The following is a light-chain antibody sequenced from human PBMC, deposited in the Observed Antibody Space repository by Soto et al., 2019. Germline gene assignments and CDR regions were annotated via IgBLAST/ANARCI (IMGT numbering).Light chain of an antibody. CDR3: QQYNNWPVMYT. CDR1: QSVSSN. J-gene: IGKJ2*01. V-gene: IGKV3-15*01. Sequence: EIVMTQSPVTLSVSPGERATLSCRASQSVSSNLAWYQQKPGQAPRLLIYGASTRATGIPARFSGSGSGTEFTLTISSLQSEDFAVYYCQQYNNWPVMYTFGQGTKLEIK. CDR2: GAS.